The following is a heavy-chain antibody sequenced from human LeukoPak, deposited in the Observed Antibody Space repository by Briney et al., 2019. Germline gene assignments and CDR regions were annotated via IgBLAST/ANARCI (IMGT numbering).Heavy chain of an antibody. CDR3: ARVSESGSYFFRYNWFDP. V-gene: IGHV3-7*01. CDR2: IKKDGSGK. J-gene: IGHJ5*02. Sequence: PGGSLRLSCAASGFTFSSYWMSWVRQAPGKGLEWVANIKKDGSGKYYVDSVKGRFTISRDNAKNSLYLQMNSLRAEDTAVYYCARVSESGSYFFRYNWFDPWGQGTLVTVSS. CDR1: GFTFSSYW. D-gene: IGHD1-26*01.